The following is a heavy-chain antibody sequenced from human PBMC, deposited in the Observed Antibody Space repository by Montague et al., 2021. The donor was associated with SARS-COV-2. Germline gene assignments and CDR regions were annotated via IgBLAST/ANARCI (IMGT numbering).Heavy chain of an antibody. V-gene: IGHV4-39*01. J-gene: IGHJ4*02. Sequence: SETLSLTCTVSGGSVSSRRYYWGWIRQPPGKGLEWIGSLYYSGSNHYNPSLKSRVTISVDTSKNQFSLKLSSVTAADTAVYYCARRGDYGGPRFDYWGQGTLVSVSS. CDR2: LYYSGSN. D-gene: IGHD4-23*01. CDR3: ARRGDYGGPRFDY. CDR1: GGSVSSRRYY.